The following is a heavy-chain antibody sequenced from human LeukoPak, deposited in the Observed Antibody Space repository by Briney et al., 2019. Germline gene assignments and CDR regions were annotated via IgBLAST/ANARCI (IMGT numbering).Heavy chain of an antibody. CDR1: GGSFSGYY. CDR3: ARSSSSGWYRGGFDY. Sequence: SETLSLTCAVYGGSFSGYYWGWIRQPPGKGLEWIGEINHSGSTNYNPSLKSRVTISVDTSKNQFSLKLSSVTAADTAVYYCARSSSSGWYRGGFDYWGQGTLVTVSS. V-gene: IGHV4-34*01. CDR2: INHSGST. J-gene: IGHJ4*02. D-gene: IGHD6-19*01.